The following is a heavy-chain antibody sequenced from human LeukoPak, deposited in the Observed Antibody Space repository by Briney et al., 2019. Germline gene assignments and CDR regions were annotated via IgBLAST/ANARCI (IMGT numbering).Heavy chain of an antibody. CDR3: AREEGYCLDY. D-gene: IGHD3-22*01. CDR2: INPNSGGT. V-gene: IGHV1-2*02. J-gene: IGHJ4*02. Sequence: ASVKVSCKASGYTLTGYYMHWVRQAPGQGLEWMGWINPNSGGTNYAQKFQGRVTMTRDTSISTAYMELNSLRAEDTAVYYCAREEGYCLDYWGQGTLVTVSS. CDR1: GYTLTGYY.